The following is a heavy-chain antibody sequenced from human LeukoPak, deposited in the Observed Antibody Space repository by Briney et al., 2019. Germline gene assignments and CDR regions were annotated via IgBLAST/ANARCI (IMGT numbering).Heavy chain of an antibody. CDR1: GGSISSYY. V-gene: IGHV4-59*08. J-gene: IGHJ3*02. CDR3: ARQGLGDAFDI. D-gene: IGHD6-6*01. Sequence: SGTLSLTCTVSGGSISSYYWSWIRQPPGKGLEWIGYIYYSGSTNYNPSLKSRVTISVDTSKNQFSLKLSSVTAADTAVYYCARQGLGDAFDIWGQGTMVTVSS. CDR2: IYYSGST.